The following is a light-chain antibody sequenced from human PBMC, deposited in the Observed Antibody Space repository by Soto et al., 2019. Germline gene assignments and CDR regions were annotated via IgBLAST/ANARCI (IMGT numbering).Light chain of an antibody. Sequence: QSALTQPPSVSWSPGQSVTISCTGTSSDVGKYDRVSWYQQPPGTAPKLIIYEVTNRPSGVPARFSGSKSGNTASLTISGLQAEDEADYYCSSYTSTSRYVFGAGTKVTVL. CDR1: SSDVGKYDR. V-gene: IGLV2-18*02. CDR3: SSYTSTSRYV. J-gene: IGLJ1*01. CDR2: EVT.